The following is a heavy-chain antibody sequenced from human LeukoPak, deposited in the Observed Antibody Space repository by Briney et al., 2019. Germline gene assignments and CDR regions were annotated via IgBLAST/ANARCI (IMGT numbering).Heavy chain of an antibody. CDR1: GYSFTSYW. V-gene: IGHV5-51*01. Sequence: GESLKISCKGSGYSFTSYWIGWVRQMPGKGLEWMGIIYPGDSDTRYSPSFQGQVTISAGKSISTAYLQWSSLKASDTAMYYCARTTVTTLGWFDPWGQGTLVTVSS. D-gene: IGHD4-17*01. CDR2: IYPGDSDT. CDR3: ARTTVTTLGWFDP. J-gene: IGHJ5*02.